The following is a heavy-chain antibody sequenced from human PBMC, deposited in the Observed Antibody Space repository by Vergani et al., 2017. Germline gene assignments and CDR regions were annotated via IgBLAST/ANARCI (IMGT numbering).Heavy chain of an antibody. CDR3: ARGDYCILTGYRY. Sequence: QVQVVQSGAEVKKSGASVKVSCKTSGYTFSHYYMHWVRQAPGQGLEWMGIINPSGGHTNYAQKFQGRVTMTRDTSTSTVYMELSSLRSEDTAIYYCARGDYCILTGYRYWGQGTLVTVSA. CDR1: GYTFSHYY. CDR2: INPSGGHT. D-gene: IGHD3-9*01. V-gene: IGHV1-46*03. J-gene: IGHJ4*03.